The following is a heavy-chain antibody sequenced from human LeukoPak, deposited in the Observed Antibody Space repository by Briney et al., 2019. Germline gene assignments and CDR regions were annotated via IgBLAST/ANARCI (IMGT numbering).Heavy chain of an antibody. Sequence: GGSLRLSCAASGFTFSSYAMSWVHQAPGKGLEWVSAISGSGGSTYYADSVKGRFTISRDNSKNTLYLQMNSLRAEDTAVYYCAEDPNYYDSSGLTYYFDYWGQGTLVTVSS. CDR3: AEDPNYYDSSGLTYYFDY. CDR1: GFTFSSYA. V-gene: IGHV3-23*01. D-gene: IGHD3-22*01. CDR2: ISGSGGST. J-gene: IGHJ4*02.